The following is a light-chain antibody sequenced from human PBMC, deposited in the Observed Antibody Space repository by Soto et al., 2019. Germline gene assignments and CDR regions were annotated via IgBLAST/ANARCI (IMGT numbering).Light chain of an antibody. CDR3: QQYSSSPWT. Sequence: EIVLTQSPGTLSLSPGERATLSCRAGQSVSNTYLAWYQQKPGQAPRLLIYGASSRATGIPDRFSGSGSGTEFTLTISRVEPEDFAVYYCQQYSSSPWTFGQGTKVEIK. CDR2: GAS. V-gene: IGKV3-20*01. CDR1: QSVSNTY. J-gene: IGKJ1*01.